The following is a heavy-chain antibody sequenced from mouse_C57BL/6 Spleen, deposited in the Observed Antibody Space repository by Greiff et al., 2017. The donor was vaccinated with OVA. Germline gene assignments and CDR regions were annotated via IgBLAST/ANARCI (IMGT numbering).Heavy chain of an antibody. V-gene: IGHV1-64*01. CDR2: IHPNSGST. J-gene: IGHJ2*01. Sequence: QVQLQQPGAELVKPGASVKLSCKASGYTFTSYWMHWVKQRPGQGLEWIGMIHPNSGSTNYNEKFKSKATLTVDKSSSTAYMQLSSLTSEDSAVYYCATYGSSYYFDYWGRGTTLTVSS. CDR1: GYTFTSYW. D-gene: IGHD1-1*01. CDR3: ATYGSSYYFDY.